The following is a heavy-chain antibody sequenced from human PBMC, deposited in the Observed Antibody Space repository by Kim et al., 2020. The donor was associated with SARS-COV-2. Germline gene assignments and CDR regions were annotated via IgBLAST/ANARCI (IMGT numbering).Heavy chain of an antibody. Sequence: SETLSLTCTVSGGSISSGGYYWSWIRQHPGKGLEWIGYIYYSGSTYYNPSLKSRVTISVDTSTNQFSLMLSSVTAADTAVYYCARVRVLLWFGELRENYFDYWGQETLVTVSS. CDR1: GGSISSGGYY. V-gene: IGHV4-31*03. CDR2: IYYSGST. J-gene: IGHJ4*02. CDR3: ARVRVLLWFGELRENYFDY. D-gene: IGHD3-10*01.